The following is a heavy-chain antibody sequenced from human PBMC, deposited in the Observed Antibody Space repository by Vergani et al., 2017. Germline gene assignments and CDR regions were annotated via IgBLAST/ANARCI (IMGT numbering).Heavy chain of an antibody. V-gene: IGHV1-69*01. D-gene: IGHD1-1*01. CDR2: IIPIFGTA. J-gene: IGHJ3*02. CDR1: GGTFSSYA. CDR3: AIWTSTDPDWNPKGGAFEI. Sequence: QVQLVQSGAEVKKPGSSVKVSCKASGGTFSSYAISWVRQAPGQGLEWMGGIIPIFGTANYAQEFQGRVTITADESTSTAYMELSSLRTEDTAVYYCAIWTSTDPDWNPKGGAFEIWGQGTMVTVSS.